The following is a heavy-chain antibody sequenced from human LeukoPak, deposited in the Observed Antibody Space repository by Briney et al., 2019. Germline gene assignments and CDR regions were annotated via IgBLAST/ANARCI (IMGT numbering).Heavy chain of an antibody. CDR2: IYRSGST. Sequence: PSETLSLTCTVSGYSISSGYYWGWIRQPPGKGLELIGSIYRSGSTYYNPSLKSRVTISVDTSKNQFSLKLSSVTAADTAVYYCARHRSWGITMVRGAMSWFDPWGQGTLVTVSS. CDR1: GYSISSGYY. J-gene: IGHJ5*02. CDR3: ARHRSWGITMVRGAMSWFDP. D-gene: IGHD3-10*01. V-gene: IGHV4-38-2*02.